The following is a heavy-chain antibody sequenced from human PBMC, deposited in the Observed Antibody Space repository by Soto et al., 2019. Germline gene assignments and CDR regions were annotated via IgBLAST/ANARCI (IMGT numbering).Heavy chain of an antibody. V-gene: IGHV4-34*01. D-gene: IGHD3-10*01. CDR1: GGSFSGYY. Sequence: QVQLQQWGAGLLKPSETLSLTCTVYGGSFSGYYWSWIRQPPGKGLEWIGEINHSGSTNYHPSLKSRVTISVDTSKNQFSLKLSSVTAADTAVYYCARGKSGSYFSAWYYWGQGTLVTVSS. CDR3: ARGKSGSYFSAWYY. J-gene: IGHJ4*02. CDR2: INHSGST.